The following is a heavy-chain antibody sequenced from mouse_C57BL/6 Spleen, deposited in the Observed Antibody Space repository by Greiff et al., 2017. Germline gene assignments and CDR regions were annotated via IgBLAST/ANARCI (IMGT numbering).Heavy chain of an antibody. CDR1: GYAFTNYL. CDR2: INPGSGGT. J-gene: IGHJ3*01. V-gene: IGHV1-54*01. D-gene: IGHD3-2*02. Sequence: QVQLKQSGAELVRPGTSVKVSCKASGYAFTNYLIEWVKQRPGQGLEWIGVINPGSGGTNYNEKFKGKATLTTDKSSSTAYMQLSSLTSEDSAVYFCARSGAAQATPFGYWGQGTLVTVSA. CDR3: ARSGAAQATPFGY.